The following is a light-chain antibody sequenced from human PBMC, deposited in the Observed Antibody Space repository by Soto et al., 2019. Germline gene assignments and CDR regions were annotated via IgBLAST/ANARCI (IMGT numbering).Light chain of an antibody. J-gene: IGKJ1*01. V-gene: IGKV1-39*01. CDR1: QSITFF. CDR3: HQTDSIPET. CDR2: AAS. Sequence: DIQMTQSPSSLSASVGDTVTITCRASQSITFFFNWYQQKPGKAPKLLTYAASSLQSGVPSRFSGDGSGTYFTLTISSLQPEDFATYYCHQTDSIPETFGQGTKVEIK.